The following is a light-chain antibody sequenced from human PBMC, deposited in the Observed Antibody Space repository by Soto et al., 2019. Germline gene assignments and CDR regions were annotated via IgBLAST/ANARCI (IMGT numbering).Light chain of an antibody. Sequence: EIVLSQSPGTLSLSPGEGATLSCRASQSVSSNFLAWYQRKPGQAPRLLMYGASSRATGIPDRFSGSGSGTDFTLTSSRLEPEDFAVYYCQQYGSSPLTFGGGTKVEIK. CDR2: GAS. CDR3: QQYGSSPLT. J-gene: IGKJ4*01. CDR1: QSVSSNF. V-gene: IGKV3-20*01.